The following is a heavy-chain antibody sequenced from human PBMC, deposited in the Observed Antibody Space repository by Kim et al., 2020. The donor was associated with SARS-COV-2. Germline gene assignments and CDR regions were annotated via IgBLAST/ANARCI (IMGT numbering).Heavy chain of an antibody. CDR1: GYTFTSYA. J-gene: IGHJ3*02. V-gene: IGHV1-3*01. CDR2: INAGNGNT. D-gene: IGHD6-13*01. Sequence: ASVKVSCKASGYTFTSYAMHWVRQAPGQRLEWMGWINAGNGNTKYSQKFQGRVTITRDTSASTAYMELSSLRSEDTAVYYCARDEGTRRIAAAGADAFDIWGQGTMVTVSS. CDR3: ARDEGTRRIAAAGADAFDI.